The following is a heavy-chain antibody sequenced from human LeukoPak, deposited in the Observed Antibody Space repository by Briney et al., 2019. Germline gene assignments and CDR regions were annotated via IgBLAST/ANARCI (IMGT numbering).Heavy chain of an antibody. CDR1: GGSISSSSYY. V-gene: IGHV4-39*01. CDR3: AEGVDY. J-gene: IGHJ4*02. Sequence: TSETLSLTCTVSGGSISSSSYYWGWIRQPPGKGLEWIGSIYYSGSTCYNPSLKSRVTISVDTSKNQFSLKLSSVTAADTAVYYCAEGVDYWGQGTLVTVSS. CDR2: IYYSGST.